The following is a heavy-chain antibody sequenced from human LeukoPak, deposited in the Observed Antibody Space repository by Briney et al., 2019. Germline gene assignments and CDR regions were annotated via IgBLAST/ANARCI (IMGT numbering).Heavy chain of an antibody. D-gene: IGHD2-8*01. V-gene: IGHV3-48*03. CDR2: ISTSANTI. Sequence: PGGSLRLSCAASGFTLSSFEMNWVRQAPGKGLEWISYISTSANTIYYADSVKGRFTISRGNDKNSVYLQMNSLRAEDTAVYYCARDNGVQWSSHFMDVWGKGTTVIVSS. CDR3: ARDNGVQWSSHFMDV. J-gene: IGHJ6*03. CDR1: GFTLSSFE.